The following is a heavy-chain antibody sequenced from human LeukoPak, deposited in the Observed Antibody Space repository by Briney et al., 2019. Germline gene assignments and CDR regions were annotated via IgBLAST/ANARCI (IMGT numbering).Heavy chain of an antibody. D-gene: IGHD3-10*01. CDR3: ARLWFGESSDYFDY. J-gene: IGHJ4*02. CDR2: IYYSGST. Sequence: SETLSLTCTVSGGSISSYYWSWIRQPPGKGLEWIGYIYYSGSTNYNPSLKSRATMSVDTSKNQFSLKLSSVTAADTAVYYCARLWFGESSDYFDYWGQGTLVTVSS. CDR1: GGSISSYY. V-gene: IGHV4-59*01.